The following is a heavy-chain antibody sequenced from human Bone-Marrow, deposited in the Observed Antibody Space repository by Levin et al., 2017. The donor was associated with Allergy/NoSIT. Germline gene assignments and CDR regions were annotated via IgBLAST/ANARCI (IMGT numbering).Heavy chain of an antibody. J-gene: IGHJ3*02. CDR3: AKVRRGLDAFDI. Sequence: QSGGSLRLSCAASGFIFSSSAMSWVRQAPGKGLEWVSSISGSDDSTYYTDSVKGRLTISRDNSKNTIYLQMNSLRAADTAVYYCAKVRRGLDAFDIWGQGTMVTVSS. V-gene: IGHV3-23*01. D-gene: IGHD3/OR15-3a*01. CDR2: ISGSDDST. CDR1: GFIFSSSA.